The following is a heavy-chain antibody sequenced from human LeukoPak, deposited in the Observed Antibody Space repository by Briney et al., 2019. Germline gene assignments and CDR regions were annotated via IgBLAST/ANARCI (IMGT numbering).Heavy chain of an antibody. D-gene: IGHD3-3*01. CDR3: ARGCFERSTYYDFWSGYSNWYFDL. CDR2: MNPSSGNT. V-gene: IGHV1-8*03. CDR1: GYTFTSYD. J-gene: IGHJ2*01. Sequence: ASVKVSCKASGYTFTSYDINWVRQATGQGLEWMGWMNPSSGNTGYAQKFQGRVTITRNTSISTAYMELSSLRSEDTAVYYCARGCFERSTYYDFWSGYSNWYFDLWGRGTLVTVSS.